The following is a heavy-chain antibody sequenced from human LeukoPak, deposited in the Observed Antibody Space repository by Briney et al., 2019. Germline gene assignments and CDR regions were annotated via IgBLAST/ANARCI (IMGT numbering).Heavy chain of an antibody. CDR1: GFTFSSYA. D-gene: IGHD4-17*01. J-gene: IGHJ5*02. Sequence: GASLRLSCAASGFTFSSYAMSWVRQAPGKGLEWVAVISYDGSNKYYADSVKGRFTISRDNSKNTLYLQMNSLRAEDTAVYYCARGGDYYRFDPWGQGTLVTVSS. V-gene: IGHV3-30*04. CDR2: ISYDGSNK. CDR3: ARGGDYYRFDP.